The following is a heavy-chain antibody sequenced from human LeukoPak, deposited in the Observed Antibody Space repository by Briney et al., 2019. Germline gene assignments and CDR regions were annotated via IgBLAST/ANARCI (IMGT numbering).Heavy chain of an antibody. Sequence: GGSLRLSCAASGFTFSSYSMNWVRQAPGKGLEWVSSISSGSSYIYHADSVKGRFTISRDNAKNSLYLQMNSLRAEDTAVYYCARESMVQGVIITPKRAFDIWGQGTMVTVSS. J-gene: IGHJ3*02. V-gene: IGHV3-21*01. CDR2: ISSGSSYI. CDR3: ARESMVQGVIITPKRAFDI. CDR1: GFTFSSYS. D-gene: IGHD3-10*01.